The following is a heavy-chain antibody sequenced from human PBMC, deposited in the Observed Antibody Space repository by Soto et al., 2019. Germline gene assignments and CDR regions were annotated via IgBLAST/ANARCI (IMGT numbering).Heavy chain of an antibody. CDR3: ARSRYSGGWYYDY. CDR2: IYYSGST. D-gene: IGHD6-19*01. V-gene: IGHV4-31*03. CDR1: GGSISSGGYY. Sequence: QVQLQESGPGLVKPSQTLSLTCTVSGGSISSGGYYWSWIRQHPGKGLEWIGYIYYSGSTYYNPSLKSRVTRSLDTSKNQYSLKLSSVTAADTAVYYCARSRYSGGWYYDYWGQGTLVTVSS. J-gene: IGHJ4*02.